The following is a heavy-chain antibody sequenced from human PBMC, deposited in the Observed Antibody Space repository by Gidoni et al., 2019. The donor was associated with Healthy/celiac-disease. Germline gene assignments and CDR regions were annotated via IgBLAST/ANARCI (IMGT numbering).Heavy chain of an antibody. CDR3: ARGDYPDYAGVGGYYFDY. CDR2: INHSGST. J-gene: IGHJ4*02. V-gene: IGHV4-34*01. CDR1: GGSFSGYY. Sequence: QVQLQQWGAGLLKPSETLSLTCAVYGGSFSGYYWSWIRQPPGKGLEWIGEINHSGSTNYNPSLKSRVTISVDTSKNQFSLKLSSVTAADTAVYYCARGDYPDYAGVGGYYFDYWGQGTLVTVSS. D-gene: IGHD4-17*01.